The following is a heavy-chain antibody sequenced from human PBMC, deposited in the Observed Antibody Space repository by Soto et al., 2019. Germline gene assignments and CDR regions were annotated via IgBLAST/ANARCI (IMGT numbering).Heavy chain of an antibody. CDR1: GGTFSSYA. CDR2: IIPIFGTA. D-gene: IGHD2-15*01. J-gene: IGHJ5*02. V-gene: IGHV1-69*13. Sequence: GASVKVSCKASGGTFSSYAISWVRQAPGQGLEWMGGIIPIFGTANYAQKFQGRVTITADESTSTAYMELSSLSSEDTAVYYCVRGGGGGLFDPWGQGTMVTVSS. CDR3: VRGGGGGLFDP.